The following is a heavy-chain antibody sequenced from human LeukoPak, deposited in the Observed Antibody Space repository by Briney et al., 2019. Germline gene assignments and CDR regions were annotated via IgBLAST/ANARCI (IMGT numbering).Heavy chain of an antibody. V-gene: IGHV1-69*13. CDR3: ARDRRSERQQLVYDY. J-gene: IGHJ4*02. D-gene: IGHD6-13*01. CDR2: IIPIFGTA. Sequence: SVKVSCKASGGTFSSYAISWVRQAPGQGLEWMGGIIPIFGTANYAQKFQGRVTITADESTSTAYMELSSLRSEDTAVYYCARDRRSERQQLVYDYWGQGTLVTVSS. CDR1: GGTFSSYA.